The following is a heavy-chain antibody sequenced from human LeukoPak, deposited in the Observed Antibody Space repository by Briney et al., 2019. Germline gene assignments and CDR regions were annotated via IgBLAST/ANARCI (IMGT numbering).Heavy chain of an antibody. CDR2: INPSGGST. V-gene: IGHV1-46*01. CDR1: GYTFTGYY. J-gene: IGHJ4*02. D-gene: IGHD3-3*01. Sequence: ASVKVSCKASGYTFTGYYMHWVRQAPGQGLEWMGIINPSGGSTSYAQKFQGRVTMTRDTSTSTVYMELSSLRSEDTAVYYCARARIGSGHPDPWLDYWGQGTLVTVSS. CDR3: ARARIGSGHPDPWLDY.